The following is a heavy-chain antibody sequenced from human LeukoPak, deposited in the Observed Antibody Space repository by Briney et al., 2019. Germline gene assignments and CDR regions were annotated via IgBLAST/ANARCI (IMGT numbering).Heavy chain of an antibody. Sequence: SETLSPTCTVSGGSISSYYWSWIRQPPGKGLEWIGYIYYSGSAYYNPSLKSRITISIDTSKNQFSVKLSSVTAADTAVYYCASFSSPDYWSQGTLVTVSS. CDR2: IYYSGSA. D-gene: IGHD6-19*01. CDR1: GGSISSYY. CDR3: ASFSSPDY. J-gene: IGHJ4*02. V-gene: IGHV4-59*06.